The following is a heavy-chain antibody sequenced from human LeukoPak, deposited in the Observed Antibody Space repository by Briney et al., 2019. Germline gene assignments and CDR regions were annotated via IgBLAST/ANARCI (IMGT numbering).Heavy chain of an antibody. D-gene: IGHD3-10*01. Sequence: SQTLSLTCTVSGGSISSGDYYWSWIRQPPGKGLEWIGYIYYSGSTYYNPSLKSRGTISVDTSKNQFSLKLSSVTAADTAVYYCARMYYYGSGSYGLSPPIWFDPWGQGTLVTVSS. CDR2: IYYSGST. CDR1: GGSISSGDYY. V-gene: IGHV4-30-4*01. CDR3: ARMYYYGSGSYGLSPPIWFDP. J-gene: IGHJ5*02.